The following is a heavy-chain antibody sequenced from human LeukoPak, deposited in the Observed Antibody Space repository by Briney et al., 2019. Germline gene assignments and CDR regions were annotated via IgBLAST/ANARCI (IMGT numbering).Heavy chain of an antibody. D-gene: IGHD5-18*01. CDR2: INHSGST. CDR1: GGSFSGYY. CDR3: ARARGYSLNWFDP. Sequence: PSETLSLTCAVYGGSFSGYYWSWIRQPPGRGLEWIGEINHSGSTNYNLSLKSRVTISVDTSKNQFSLKLSSVTAADTAVYYCARARGYSLNWFDPWGQGTLVTVSS. J-gene: IGHJ5*02. V-gene: IGHV4-34*01.